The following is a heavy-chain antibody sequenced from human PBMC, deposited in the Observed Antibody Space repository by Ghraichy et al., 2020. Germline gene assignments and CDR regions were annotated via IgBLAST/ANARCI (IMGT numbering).Heavy chain of an antibody. CDR3: ARGTFGMDV. CDR1: GFTLSSNW. V-gene: IGHV3-74*01. Sequence: GGSLRLSCAASGFTLSSNWMHWVRQAPGKGLVWVSRINSDGSRTNYADSAKGRFTISRDTAKNTLYLQVNSLRPEATAVYYCARGTFGMDVWGQGTTVAVSS. CDR2: INSDGSRT. J-gene: IGHJ6*02.